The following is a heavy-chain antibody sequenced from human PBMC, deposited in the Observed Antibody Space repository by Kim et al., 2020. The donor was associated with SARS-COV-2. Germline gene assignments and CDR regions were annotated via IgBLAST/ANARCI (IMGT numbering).Heavy chain of an antibody. V-gene: IGHV1-69*13. CDR1: GGTFSSYA. CDR2: IIPIFGTA. D-gene: IGHD1-7*01. J-gene: IGHJ4*02. CDR3: ARGPEGLSPVGTMLDY. Sequence: SVKVSCKASGGTFSSYAISWVRQAPGQGLEWMGGIIPIFGTANYAQKFQGRVTITADESTSTAYMELSSLRSEDTAVYYCARGPEGLSPVGTMLDYWGQGTLVTVSS.